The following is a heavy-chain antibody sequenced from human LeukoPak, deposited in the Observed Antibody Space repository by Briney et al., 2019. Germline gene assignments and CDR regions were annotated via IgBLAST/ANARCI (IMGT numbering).Heavy chain of an antibody. CDR1: GFTFSSYG. CDR3: ARDVDYDDEGGFDY. V-gene: IGHV3-23*01. Sequence: GGSLRLSCAASGFTFSSYGMSWVRQAPGKGLEWVSAISGSGGSTYYADSVKGRFTISRDNSKNTLYLQMNSLRAEDTAFYYCARDVDYDDEGGFDYWGQGTLVTVSS. J-gene: IGHJ4*02. CDR2: ISGSGGST. D-gene: IGHD4-17*01.